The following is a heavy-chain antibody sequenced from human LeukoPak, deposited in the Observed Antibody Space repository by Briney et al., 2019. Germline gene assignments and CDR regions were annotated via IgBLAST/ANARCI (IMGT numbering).Heavy chain of an antibody. D-gene: IGHD3-10*01. V-gene: IGHV3-11*01. J-gene: IGHJ4*02. CDR3: AREKRYYYGSGSSYYFDY. CDR1: GFTFSDYY. CDR2: ISSSGSTV. Sequence: GGSLRLSCAASGFTFSDYYMSWIRQAPGKGLEWVSYISSSGSTVYYADSVKGRFTISRDNAKNSLYLQMNSLRAEDTAVYYCAREKRYYYGSGSSYYFDYWGQGTLVTVSS.